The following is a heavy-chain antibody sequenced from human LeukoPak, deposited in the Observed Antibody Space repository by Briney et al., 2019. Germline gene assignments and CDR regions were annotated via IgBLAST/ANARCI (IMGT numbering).Heavy chain of an antibody. CDR1: GFPFSSYW. CDR2: IKQDGSKK. Sequence: PGGSLRLSCVASGFPFSSYWMTWVRQAPGKGLEWVANIKQDGSKKSYVDSVKGRFTISRDNSKNTLYLQMNSLRAEDTAVYYCAKAPSGSYVPFEFWGQGTLVTVSS. CDR3: AKAPSGSYVPFEF. J-gene: IGHJ4*02. D-gene: IGHD1-26*01. V-gene: IGHV3-7*03.